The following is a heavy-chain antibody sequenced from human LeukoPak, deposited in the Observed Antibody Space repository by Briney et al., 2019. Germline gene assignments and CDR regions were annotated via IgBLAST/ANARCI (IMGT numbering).Heavy chain of an antibody. V-gene: IGHV4-30-4*01. J-gene: IGHJ4*02. CDR1: GGSTSSGDYY. D-gene: IGHD3-3*01. CDR2: IYYSGST. Sequence: PSQTLSLTCTVSGGSTSSGDYYWSWIRQPPGKGLEWIGYIYYSGSTYYNPSLKSRVTISVDTSKNQFSLKLSSVTAADTAVYYCARVTDRFLATQFDYWGRGTLVTVSS. CDR3: ARVTDRFLATQFDY.